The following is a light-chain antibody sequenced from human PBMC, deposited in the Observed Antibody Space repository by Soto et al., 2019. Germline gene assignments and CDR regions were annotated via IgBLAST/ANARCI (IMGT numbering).Light chain of an antibody. Sequence: QSVVTQPAPVSAAPGPKVTISCSGSSSNIGNNYVSWYQQLPGTAPKLLIYENNKRPSGIPDRFSGSKSGTSATLGITGLQTGDEADYYCGTWDSSLSAVFGTGTRSPS. CDR1: SSNIGNNY. CDR2: ENN. CDR3: GTWDSSLSAV. V-gene: IGLV1-51*02. J-gene: IGLJ1*01.